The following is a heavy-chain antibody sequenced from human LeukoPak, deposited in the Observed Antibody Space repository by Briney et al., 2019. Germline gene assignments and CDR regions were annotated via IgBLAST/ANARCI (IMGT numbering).Heavy chain of an antibody. CDR1: GFTFRKHG. CDR3: ARDVIYDSEIYSYGDS. D-gene: IGHD3-16*01. J-gene: IGHJ4*02. V-gene: IGHV3-66*01. Sequence: GGSLRLSCAASGFTFRKHGMNWIRQAPGKGLEWVSVMYRHGGTAYADSVQGRFSISRDNSKNTVDLQMNNLRAEDTAVYYCARDVIYDSEIYSYGDSWGQGTLVTVSS. CDR2: MYRHGGT.